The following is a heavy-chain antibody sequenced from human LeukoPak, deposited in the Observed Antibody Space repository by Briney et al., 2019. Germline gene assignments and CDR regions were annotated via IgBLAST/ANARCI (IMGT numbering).Heavy chain of an antibody. CDR2: INPNSGGT. D-gene: IGHD2-2*01. CDR3: ARSGDIVVVPAAPIYYYYYMDV. J-gene: IGHJ6*03. V-gene: IGHV1-2*02. Sequence: ASVKVSCKASGYTFTGYYMHWVRQAPGQGLEWMGWINPNSGGTNYAQMFQGRVTMTRDTSISTAYMELSRLRSDDTAVYYCARSGDIVVVPAAPIYYYYYMDVWGKGTTVTVSS. CDR1: GYTFTGYY.